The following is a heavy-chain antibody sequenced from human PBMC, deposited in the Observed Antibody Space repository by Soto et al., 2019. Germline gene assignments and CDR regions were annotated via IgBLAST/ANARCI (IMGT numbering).Heavy chain of an antibody. CDR1: GFMFGSYA. CDR3: AKARKYSSPYDS. CDR2: ISGGGSTT. J-gene: IGHJ5*01. Sequence: EVQLLESGGGLVQPGGSLRLSCATSGFMFGSYAMNWVRQAPGKGLEWVSVISGGGSTTNYADSVRGRFTTSRDSSTDTVYLQMYSLRVDDTAVYYCAKARKYSSPYDSWGQGTLVTVSS. D-gene: IGHD6-19*01. V-gene: IGHV3-23*01.